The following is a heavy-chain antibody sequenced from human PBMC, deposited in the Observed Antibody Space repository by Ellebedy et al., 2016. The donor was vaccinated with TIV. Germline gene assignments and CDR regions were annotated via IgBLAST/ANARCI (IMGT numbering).Heavy chain of an antibody. D-gene: IGHD4-23*01. CDR3: ARDCTSVGPSYYYGMDV. V-gene: IGHV3-30-3*01. J-gene: IGHJ6*02. CDR2: ISYDGSNK. Sequence: GESLKISXAASGFTFSSYAMHWVRQAPGKGLEWVAVISYDGSNKYYADSVKGRFTISRDNSKNTLYLQMNSLRAEDTAVYYCARDCTSVGPSYYYGMDVWGQGTTVTVSS. CDR1: GFTFSSYA.